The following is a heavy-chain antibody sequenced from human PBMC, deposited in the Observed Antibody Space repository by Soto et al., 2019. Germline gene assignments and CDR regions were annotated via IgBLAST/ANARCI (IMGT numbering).Heavy chain of an antibody. Sequence: GGSLRLSCAASGFTFSSYGMHWVRQAPGKGLEWVAVIWYDGSNKYYADSVKGQFTISRDNSKNTLYLQMNSLRAEDTAVYYCARDHQYSSSSPKHYYYYYGMDVWGQGTTVTVSS. J-gene: IGHJ6*02. D-gene: IGHD6-6*01. CDR1: GFTFSSYG. CDR2: IWYDGSNK. V-gene: IGHV3-33*01. CDR3: ARDHQYSSSSPKHYYYYYGMDV.